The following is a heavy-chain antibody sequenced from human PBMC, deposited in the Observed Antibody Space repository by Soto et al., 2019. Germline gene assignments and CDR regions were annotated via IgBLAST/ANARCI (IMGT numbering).Heavy chain of an antibody. J-gene: IGHJ4*02. D-gene: IGHD5-12*01. CDR1: GFRFSDYE. V-gene: IGHV3-48*03. CDR3: ARGMDIVATIGFAS. Sequence: EVQLMESGGGLVQPGGTLRLSCATSGFRFSDYEMNWVRQAPGKGLEWGAYILSIGTTIYYTDSVKGRFTISRDNTKNLLYLQMNSLRVEDTGVYYCARGMDIVATIGFASWGQGTMGTVSS. CDR2: ILSIGTTI.